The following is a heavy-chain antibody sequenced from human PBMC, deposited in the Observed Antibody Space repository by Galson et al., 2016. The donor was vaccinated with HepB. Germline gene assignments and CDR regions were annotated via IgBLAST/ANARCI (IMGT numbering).Heavy chain of an antibody. V-gene: IGHV3-9*01. CDR1: GFTFEYAA. CDR3: AKDLGSYAIPSYYFDS. J-gene: IGHJ4*02. D-gene: IGHD5-18*01. CDR2: ISYNGADV. Sequence: SLRLSCAASGFTFEYAAMHWVRQVPGKGLEWVPAISYNGADVLYADSVTGRFTISRDNAKDYLYLNINSLRTEDTALYYCAKDLGSYAIPSYYFDSWGQGTLVTVSS.